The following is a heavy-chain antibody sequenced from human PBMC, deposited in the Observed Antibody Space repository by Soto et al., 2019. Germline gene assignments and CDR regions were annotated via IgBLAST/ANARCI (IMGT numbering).Heavy chain of an antibody. D-gene: IGHD2-2*01. CDR3: ASTNCSSTSCYYYYGMDV. CDR2: VDPSDSYT. Sequence: PGESLKISCKGSGYSFTSYWISWVRQIPGKGLEWMGRVDPSDSYTNYSPSFQGHVTISADKSISTAYLQWSSLKASDTAMYYCASTNCSSTSCYYYYGMDVWGQGTTVTV. V-gene: IGHV5-10-1*01. CDR1: GYSFTSYW. J-gene: IGHJ6*02.